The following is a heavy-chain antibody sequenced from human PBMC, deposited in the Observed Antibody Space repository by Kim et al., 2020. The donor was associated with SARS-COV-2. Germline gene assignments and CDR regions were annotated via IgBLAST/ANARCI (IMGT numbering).Heavy chain of an antibody. Sequence: ASVKVSCKLSGYPLTELSIHWVRQAPEKGLAWMGDFDSEDGEAIYAQNFQGRVTMTVDTSTDTAYMELSSLRSDDTAVYYCAAGLEIDTHLAVWGQGTTVIVSS. D-gene: IGHD1-1*01. CDR2: FDSEDGEA. J-gene: IGHJ6*02. CDR3: AAGLEIDTHLAV. CDR1: GYPLTELS. V-gene: IGHV1-24*01.